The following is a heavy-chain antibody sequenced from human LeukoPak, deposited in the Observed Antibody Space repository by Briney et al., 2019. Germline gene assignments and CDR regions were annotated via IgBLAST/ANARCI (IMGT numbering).Heavy chain of an antibody. J-gene: IGHJ4*02. Sequence: GGSLRLSCAASGFTFSSYAMNWVRQAPGKGLEWVSGISGSGGSTYYADSLKGRFTISRDNAKNSLYLQMNSLRAEDTAVYYCARGSTYYDSSGQVPFDYWGQGTLVTVSS. V-gene: IGHV3-23*01. CDR3: ARGSTYYDSSGQVPFDY. CDR1: GFTFSSYA. CDR2: ISGSGGST. D-gene: IGHD3-22*01.